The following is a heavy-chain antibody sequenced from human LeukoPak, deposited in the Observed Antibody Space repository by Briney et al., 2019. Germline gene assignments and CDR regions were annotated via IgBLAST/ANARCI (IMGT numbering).Heavy chain of an antibody. CDR2: ISHSGSP. Sequence: SETLSLTCAVYGGSFSGHYWTWIRQPPGKGLEWIGEISHSGSPNYNPSLKSRVTISVDTSKNQFSLELSSVTAADTAVCYCSRGPPSYYAGGGYYFFDYWGQGTLVTVSS. D-gene: IGHD3-22*01. CDR3: SRGPPSYYAGGGYYFFDY. V-gene: IGHV4-34*01. J-gene: IGHJ4*02. CDR1: GGSFSGHY.